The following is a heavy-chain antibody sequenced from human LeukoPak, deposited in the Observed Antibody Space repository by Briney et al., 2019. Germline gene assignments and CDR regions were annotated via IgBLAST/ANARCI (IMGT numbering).Heavy chain of an antibody. J-gene: IGHJ6*02. CDR3: ASAYCGGDCHSANYYYGMDV. CDR1: GYTFTSYD. D-gene: IGHD2-21*02. CDR2: MNPNSGNT. Sequence: GASVKVSCKASGYTFTSYDINWVRQATGQGLEWMGWMNPNSGNTGYAQKFQGRVTMTRNTSISTAYMELSSLRSEDTAVYYCASAYCGGDCHSANYYYGMDVWGQGTTVIVSS. V-gene: IGHV1-8*01.